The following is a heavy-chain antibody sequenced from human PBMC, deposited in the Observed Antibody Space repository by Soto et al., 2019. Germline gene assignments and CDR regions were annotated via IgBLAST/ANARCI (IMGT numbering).Heavy chain of an antibody. D-gene: IGHD6-19*01. Sequence: GGSLRLSCSASGFTFKNFAMHWVRQAPGKGLEWVAVISYAGTNKYYADSVKGRFTMSRDDSENTVYLQMNSLRVEDTAVYFCARDRGSGLRDFDYWGQGTMVTVYS. CDR1: GFTFKNFA. J-gene: IGHJ4*02. V-gene: IGHV3-30-3*01. CDR2: ISYAGTNK. CDR3: ARDRGSGLRDFDY.